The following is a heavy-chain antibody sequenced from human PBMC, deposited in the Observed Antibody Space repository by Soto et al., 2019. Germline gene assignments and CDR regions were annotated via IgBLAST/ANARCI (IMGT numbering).Heavy chain of an antibody. CDR1: GGSCSGYY. J-gene: IGHJ6*01. V-gene: IGHV4-34*01. CDR2: INHSGST. CDR3: ARGRRLRFRYYYDRLDF. D-gene: IGHD5-12*01. Sequence: PSETLSLTCAVYGGSCSGYYWSWIRQPPGKKLEWIGEINHSGSTNYNPSLKSRVTISVDTSKNQFSLKLSSVTAADTAVYYCARGRRLRFRYYYDRLDFWGQGPTVIVSS.